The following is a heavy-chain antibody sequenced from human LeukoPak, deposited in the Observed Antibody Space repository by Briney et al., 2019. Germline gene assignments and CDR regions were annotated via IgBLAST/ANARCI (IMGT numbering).Heavy chain of an antibody. CDR1: GGSISSYY. CDR2: IYYSGST. J-gene: IGHJ6*02. Sequence: SETLSLTCTVSGGSISSYYWSWIRQSPGKGLEWIGYIYYSGSTNYNPSLKSRVTISVDTSKNQFSLKLSSVTAADTAVYYCARVANWNDDYYGMDVWGQGTTVTVSS. V-gene: IGHV4-59*12. D-gene: IGHD1-1*01. CDR3: ARVANWNDDYYGMDV.